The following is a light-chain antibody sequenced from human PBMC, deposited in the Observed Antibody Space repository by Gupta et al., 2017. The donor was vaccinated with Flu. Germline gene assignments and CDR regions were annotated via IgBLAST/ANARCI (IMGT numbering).Light chain of an antibody. Sequence: SGSPGQSVTISCTGTSSDVGGYKYVSWYQQHPGKAPKLMIYEVSKRPSGVPDRFSGSKSGNTASLTVSGLQAEDEADYYCSSYAGSNNWVFG. V-gene: IGLV2-8*01. CDR2: EVS. CDR1: SSDVGGYKY. CDR3: SSYAGSNNWV. J-gene: IGLJ3*02.